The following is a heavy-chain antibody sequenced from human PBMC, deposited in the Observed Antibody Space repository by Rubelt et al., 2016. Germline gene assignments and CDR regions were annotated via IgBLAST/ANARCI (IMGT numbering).Heavy chain of an antibody. CDR3: ARGRVPATSPFDS. V-gene: IGHV4-34*01. D-gene: IGHD2-2*01. J-gene: IGHJ4*02. CDR2: IYYGGTT. CDR1: GGSFSGYS. Sequence: QVQLQQWGAGLVKPSETLSLTCAVYGGSFSGYSWTWIRQPPGEGLEWIGCIYYGGTTHYKPSLESRVTMSVNTSKTQFSLKLSAVTAADTAIYYGARGRVPATSPFDSWGQGILVTVSS.